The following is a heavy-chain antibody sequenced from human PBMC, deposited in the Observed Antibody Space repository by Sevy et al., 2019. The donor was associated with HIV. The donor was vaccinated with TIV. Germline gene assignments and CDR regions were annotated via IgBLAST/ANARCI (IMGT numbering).Heavy chain of an antibody. CDR3: TRGGSMTILSPWDY. D-gene: IGHD3-3*01. CDR2: IRKKDFGGTT. CDR1: GFIYGDYA. J-gene: IGHJ4*02. V-gene: IGHV3-49*04. Sequence: GGSLRLSCIASGFIYGDYAMNWVRQAPGKGLEWVGLIRKKDFGGTTQYAGSVKGRFTNSRDDSKSIAYLQMNSLKTEDTAVYYCTRGGSMTILSPWDYWGQGTLVTVSS.